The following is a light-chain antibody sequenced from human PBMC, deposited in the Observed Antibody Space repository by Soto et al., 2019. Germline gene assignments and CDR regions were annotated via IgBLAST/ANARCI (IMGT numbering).Light chain of an antibody. J-gene: IGKJ1*01. CDR1: QGISSY. Sequence: AIRMTQSPSSLSASTGDSVTITCRASQGISSYLAWYQQKPGKAPKLLIYAASTLQSGVPSRFSGSGSGTDFTLTISCLQSEDFATYYFQQYYSYPWTFGQGTKREIK. V-gene: IGKV1-8*01. CDR3: QQYYSYPWT. CDR2: AAS.